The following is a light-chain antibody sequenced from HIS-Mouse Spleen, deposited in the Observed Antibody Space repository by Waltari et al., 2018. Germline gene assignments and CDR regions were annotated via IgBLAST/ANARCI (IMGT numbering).Light chain of an antibody. CDR3: SSYTSSSFNVV. CDR1: SSDVGGYNY. Sequence: SPGQSITIACTGTSSDVGGYNYVSWYQQDPGKAPKLMIYDVSNRPSRVSNRFYGSNSGNTASLTISGLQAEDEADYYCSSYTSSSFNVVFGGGTKLTVL. J-gene: IGLJ2*01. CDR2: DVS. V-gene: IGLV2-14*03.